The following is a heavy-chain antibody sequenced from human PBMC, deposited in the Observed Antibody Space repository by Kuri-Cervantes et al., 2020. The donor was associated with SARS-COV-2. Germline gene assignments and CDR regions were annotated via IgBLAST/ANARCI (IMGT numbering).Heavy chain of an antibody. Sequence: SWAASGSTFSNAWMSWVRQAPGKGLEWVGRSKSKTDGGTTDYAAPVNGRTTITRDDTDNMQYLQVNRLKTEDTAVYYCTTVLEAGTNGYWGQGTLVTVSS. V-gene: IGHV3-15*01. J-gene: IGHJ4*02. D-gene: IGHD1-7*01. CDR2: SKSKTDGGTT. CDR3: TTVLEAGTNGY. CDR1: GSTFSNAW.